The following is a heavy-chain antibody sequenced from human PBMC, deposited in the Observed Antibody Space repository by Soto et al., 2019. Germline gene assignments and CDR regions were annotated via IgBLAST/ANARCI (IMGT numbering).Heavy chain of an antibody. V-gene: IGHV1-18*01. J-gene: IGHJ6*02. CDR1: GYTFTRYG. CDR2: INGYNGNT. CDR3: AREGDYPYYYYGMDV. D-gene: IGHD4-17*01. Sequence: QVQLVQSGAEVKKPGASVKVSCKASGYTFTRYGITWVRQARGQGLEWMGWINGYNGNTKYAQKLQGRVTMTTDTSTSTAYMELRSLTSDDPAVYYCAREGDYPYYYYGMDVWGQGTTVTVSS.